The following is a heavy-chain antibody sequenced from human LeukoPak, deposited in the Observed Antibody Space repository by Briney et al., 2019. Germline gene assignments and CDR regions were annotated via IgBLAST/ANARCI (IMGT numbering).Heavy chain of an antibody. V-gene: IGHV1-18*01. CDR3: AREAPRIVVVVAATQYYGMDV. D-gene: IGHD2-15*01. Sequence: SVKVSCKASGYTFTSYGISWVRQAPGQGLEWMGWISAYNGNTNYAQKLQGRVTMTTDTSTSTAYMELRSLRSDDTAVYYCAREAPRIVVVVAATQYYGMDVWGQGTTVTVSS. J-gene: IGHJ6*02. CDR2: ISAYNGNT. CDR1: GYTFTSYG.